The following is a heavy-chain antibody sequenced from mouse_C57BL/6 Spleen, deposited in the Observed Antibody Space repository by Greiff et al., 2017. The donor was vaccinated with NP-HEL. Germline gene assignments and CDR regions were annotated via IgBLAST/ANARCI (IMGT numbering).Heavy chain of an antibody. D-gene: IGHD1-1*01. CDR3: ARSDYGSSYGDAMDY. CDR1: GYTFTSYT. J-gene: IGHJ4*01. V-gene: IGHV1-4*01. CDR2: INPSSGYT. Sequence: QVHVKQSGAELARPGASVKMSCKASGYTFTSYTMHWVKQRPGQGLEWIGYINPSSGYTKYNQKFKDKATLTADKSSSTAYMQLSSLTSEDSAVYYCARSDYGSSYGDAMDYWGQGTSVTVSS.